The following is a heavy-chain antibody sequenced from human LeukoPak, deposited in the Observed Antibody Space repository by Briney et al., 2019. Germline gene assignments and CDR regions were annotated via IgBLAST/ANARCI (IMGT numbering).Heavy chain of an antibody. CDR3: AGWHGNFGY. CDR1: GFTFDDYA. Sequence: GGSLRLSCAASGFTFDDYAMHWVRQAPGKGLEWVSGISWNSGSIGYADSVKGRFTISRDNAKNSLYLQMNSLRAEDTALYYCAGWHGNFGYWGQGTLVTVSS. J-gene: IGHJ4*02. CDR2: ISWNSGSI. V-gene: IGHV3-9*01. D-gene: IGHD6-19*01.